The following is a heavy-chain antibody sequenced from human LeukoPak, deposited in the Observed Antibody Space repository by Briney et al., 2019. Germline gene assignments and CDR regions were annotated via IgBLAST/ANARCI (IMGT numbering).Heavy chain of an antibody. V-gene: IGHV3-21*01. D-gene: IGHD5-18*01. Sequence: AISGSGGSTYYADSVKGRFTISRDNAKNSLYLQMNSLRAEDTAVYYCARGYSYETFDYWGQGTLVTVSS. CDR2: ISGSGGST. CDR3: ARGYSYETFDY. J-gene: IGHJ4*02.